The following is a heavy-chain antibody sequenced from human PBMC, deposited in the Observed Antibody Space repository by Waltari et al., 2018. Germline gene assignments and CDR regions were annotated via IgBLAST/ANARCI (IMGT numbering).Heavy chain of an antibody. J-gene: IGHJ6*03. D-gene: IGHD1-26*01. CDR2: IRYDGSNK. V-gene: IGHV3-30*02. Sequence: QVQLVESGGGVVQPGGSLRLSRAASGFTFSSYGMHWVRQAPGKGLEWVAFIRYDGSNKYYADSVKGRFTISRDNSKNTLYLQMNSLRAEDTAVYYCAKEGDSGYDYYYMDVWGKGTTVTVSS. CDR3: AKEGDSGYDYYYMDV. CDR1: GFTFSSYG.